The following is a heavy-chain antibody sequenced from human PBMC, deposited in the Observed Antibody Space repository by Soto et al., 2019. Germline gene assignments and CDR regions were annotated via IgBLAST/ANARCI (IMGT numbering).Heavy chain of an antibody. J-gene: IGHJ4*02. Sequence: QVQLVESGGGVVQPGRSLRLSCAASGFTFSNYAMHWVRQAPGKGLERVAIISYDGSNKHYVDSVKGRFTISRDNSKNTQYLQMNSLKDEDTAVYYCAKPRIAYDSSSSHYLDSWGQGTLVTVSS. V-gene: IGHV3-30*18. CDR3: AKPRIAYDSSSSHYLDS. D-gene: IGHD3-22*01. CDR2: ISYDGSNK. CDR1: GFTFSNYA.